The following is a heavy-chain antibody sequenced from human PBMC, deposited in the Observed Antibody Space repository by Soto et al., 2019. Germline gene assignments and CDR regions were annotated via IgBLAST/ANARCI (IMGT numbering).Heavy chain of an antibody. Sequence: EVQLLESGGGLVQPGGSLRLSCAASGFPFSSRAMSWVRQAPGKGLEWVSAISGSGTITYYADSVKGRFTISRDTSKNPLYLQMNSLRADDTAVYYCAEWASYCSGADCRAWGQGTLVTVSS. J-gene: IGHJ5*02. D-gene: IGHD2-15*01. CDR3: AEWASYCSGADCRA. CDR1: GFPFSSRA. V-gene: IGHV3-23*01. CDR2: ISGSGTIT.